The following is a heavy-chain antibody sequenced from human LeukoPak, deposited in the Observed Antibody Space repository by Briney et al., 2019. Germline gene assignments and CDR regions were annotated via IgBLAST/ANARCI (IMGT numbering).Heavy chain of an antibody. CDR2: IYYSGST. CDR3: ARHSEVFGVGFDY. Sequence: SETLSLTCTVSGGSISSYYWSWIRQPPGKGLEWIGYIYYSGSTNYNPSLKSRVTISVDTSKNQFSLKLSSVTAADTAVYYCARHSEVFGVGFDYWGQGTLVTVSS. CDR1: GGSISSYY. V-gene: IGHV4-59*08. J-gene: IGHJ4*02. D-gene: IGHD3-3*01.